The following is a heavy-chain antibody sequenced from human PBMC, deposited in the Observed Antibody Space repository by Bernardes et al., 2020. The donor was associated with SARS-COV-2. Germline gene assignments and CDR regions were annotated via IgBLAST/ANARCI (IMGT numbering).Heavy chain of an antibody. CDR3: TRDFDWSTGY. J-gene: IGHJ1*01. V-gene: IGHV3-74*01. D-gene: IGHD3-9*01. CDR2: FKGDESTS. Sequence: GGSLRLSCAGSGVSFSNSWIHWVRQAPGKGLVWIARFKGDESTSSFAHPVMGRFTLSRDNAKNTVYLQMNSLTAEDTAVYYCTRDFDWSTGYWGQGILVTVSS. CDR1: GVSFSNSW.